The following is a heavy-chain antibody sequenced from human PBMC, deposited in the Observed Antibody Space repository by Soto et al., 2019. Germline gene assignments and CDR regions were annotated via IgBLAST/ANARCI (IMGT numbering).Heavy chain of an antibody. J-gene: IGHJ4*02. CDR3: ARLPAANFFDY. D-gene: IGHD2-15*01. Sequence: SETLSLTCTVSGGSIGGYYWSWFRQPPGKGLEWIGYTYYSGSTNYNPSLKSRVTISVDTSKSQFSLKLSSVTAADTAVYYCARLPAANFFDYWGQGTLVTVS. V-gene: IGHV4-59*08. CDR1: GGSIGGYY. CDR2: TYYSGST.